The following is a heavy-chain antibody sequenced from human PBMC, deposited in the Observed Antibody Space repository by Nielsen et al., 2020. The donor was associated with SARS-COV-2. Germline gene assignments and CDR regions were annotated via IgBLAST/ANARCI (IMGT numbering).Heavy chain of an antibody. Sequence: GGSLRLSCAASGFTFSSYAMHWVRQAPGKGLEWVAVISYDGSNKYYADSVKGRFTISRDNSKNTLYLQMNSLRAEDTAVYYCARTFYGDYPIDWGQGTLVTVSS. CDR2: ISYDGSNK. CDR3: ARTFYGDYPID. D-gene: IGHD4-17*01. V-gene: IGHV3-30-3*01. J-gene: IGHJ4*02. CDR1: GFTFSSYA.